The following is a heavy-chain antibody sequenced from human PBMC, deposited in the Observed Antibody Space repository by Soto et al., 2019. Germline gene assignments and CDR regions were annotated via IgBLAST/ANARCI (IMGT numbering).Heavy chain of an antibody. Sequence: QAGWSLRLSCAASGFTFSSYWMHLVRQAPGKGLVWVSRINSDGSSTSYADSVKGRFTISRDNAKNTLYLQMNSLRAEDTAVYYCARDGAARPIYGMDVWGEGTKVTVSS. V-gene: IGHV3-74*01. J-gene: IGHJ6*02. CDR2: INSDGSST. D-gene: IGHD6-6*01. CDR1: GFTFSSYW. CDR3: ARDGAARPIYGMDV.